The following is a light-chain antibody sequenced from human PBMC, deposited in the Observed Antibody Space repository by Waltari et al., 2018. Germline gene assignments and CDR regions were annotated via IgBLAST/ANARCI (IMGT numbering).Light chain of an antibody. CDR1: QSIHTW. CDR2: KAS. CDR3: QQYNSDQYT. Sequence: DIQMTQSPSTLSASIGDRVTIPCRASQSIHTWLAWYQHRPGKAPKLLIQKASFLQSGVPSRFSGSESGTEFTLTINSLQPDDLATYHCQQYNSDQYTFGQGTKLEI. J-gene: IGKJ2*01. V-gene: IGKV1-5*03.